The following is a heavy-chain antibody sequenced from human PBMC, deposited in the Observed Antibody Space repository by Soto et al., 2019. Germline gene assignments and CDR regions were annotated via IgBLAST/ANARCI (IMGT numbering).Heavy chain of an antibody. V-gene: IGHV1-69*13. CDR3: ARGSVLMVYAPSYYFDY. Sequence: GASVKVSCKASGGTFSSYAISWVRRAPGQGLEWMGGIIPIFGTANYAQKFQGRATITADESTSTAYMELSSLRSEDTAVYYCARGSVLMVYAPSYYFDYWGQGTLVTVSS. CDR2: IIPIFGTA. D-gene: IGHD2-8*01. CDR1: GGTFSSYA. J-gene: IGHJ4*02.